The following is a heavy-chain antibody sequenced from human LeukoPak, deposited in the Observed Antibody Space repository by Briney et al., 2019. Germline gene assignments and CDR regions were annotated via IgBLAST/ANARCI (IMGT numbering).Heavy chain of an antibody. J-gene: IGHJ4*02. V-gene: IGHV4-4*02. CDR3: ARVRFDSSGLDY. CDR2: IYHSGST. Sequence: SETLSLTCAVSGGSISSSNWWSWVRQPPGQGLEWIGEIYHSGSTNYNPSLKSRVTISVDKSKNQFSLKLSSVTAADTAVYYCARVRFDSSGLDYWGQGTLVTVSS. D-gene: IGHD3-22*01. CDR1: GGSISSSNW.